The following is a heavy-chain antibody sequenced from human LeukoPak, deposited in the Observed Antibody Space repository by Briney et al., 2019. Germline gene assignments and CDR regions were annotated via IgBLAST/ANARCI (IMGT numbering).Heavy chain of an antibody. CDR2: IYYSGNT. J-gene: IGHJ4*02. Sequence: PSETLSLTCTVSGGSISTYYWSWIRQSPGKGLEWIGYIYYSGNTNYNPSLERRVSFSIDTSKKQLSLRLHSVTAADTAVYYCMGRQTANYYENFDYWGQGILVAVSS. D-gene: IGHD3-22*01. CDR3: MGRQTANYYENFDY. CDR1: GGSISTYY. V-gene: IGHV4-59*08.